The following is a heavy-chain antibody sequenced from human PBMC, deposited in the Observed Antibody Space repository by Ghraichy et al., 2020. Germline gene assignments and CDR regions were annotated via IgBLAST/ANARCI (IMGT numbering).Heavy chain of an antibody. Sequence: GGSLRLSCAASGFTFSSYGMHWVRRAPGKGLEWVSYISSSSRIIYYADSVKGRFTISRDNAKNSLYLQMNTLRDEDTAVFYCARGYSSGWFDFRYGMDVWGQGTTVTVSS. CDR2: ISSSSRII. V-gene: IGHV3-48*02. D-gene: IGHD6-19*01. CDR1: GFTFSSYG. CDR3: ARGYSSGWFDFRYGMDV. J-gene: IGHJ6*02.